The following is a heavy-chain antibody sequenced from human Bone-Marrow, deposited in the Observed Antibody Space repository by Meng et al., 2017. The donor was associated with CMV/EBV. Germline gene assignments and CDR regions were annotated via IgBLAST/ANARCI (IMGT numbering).Heavy chain of an antibody. V-gene: IGHV3-74*01. CDR1: GFTFSSYW. CDR3: ARELDDFWSGYYPLDP. J-gene: IGHJ5*02. CDR2: INSDGSST. D-gene: IGHD3-3*01. Sequence: GESLKIPRAASGFTFSSYWMHWVRQAPGKGLVWVSRINSDGSSTSYADSVKGRFTISRDNAKNSLYLQMNSLRAEDTAVYYCARELDDFWSGYYPLDPWGQGTLVTVSS.